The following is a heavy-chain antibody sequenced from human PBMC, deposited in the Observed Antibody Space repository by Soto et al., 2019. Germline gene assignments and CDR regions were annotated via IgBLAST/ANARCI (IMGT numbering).Heavy chain of an antibody. V-gene: IGHV3-33*08. J-gene: IGHJ4*02. CDR1: GFTFSSYA. D-gene: IGHD3-10*01. CDR2: ICYDGGNK. CDR3: AREEGGMVDDY. Sequence: GSLRLSCAASGFTFSSYAMSWVRQAPGKGLEWVAVICYDGGNKYYADSVKGRFTISIDNSKNTLFLQMNSLRAEDTAVYYCAREEGGMVDDYWGQGTLVTVS.